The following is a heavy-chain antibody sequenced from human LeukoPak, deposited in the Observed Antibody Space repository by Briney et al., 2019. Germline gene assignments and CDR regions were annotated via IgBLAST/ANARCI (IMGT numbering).Heavy chain of an antibody. V-gene: IGHV3-7*01. CDR1: GFTFSSYW. CDR2: IKQDGSEK. CDR3: ARDAYYYGSGSYLNYYYYYMDV. D-gene: IGHD3-10*01. J-gene: IGHJ6*03. Sequence: PGGSLRLSCAASGFTFSSYWMSWVRQAPGKGLEWVANIKQDGSEKYYVDSVKGRFTISRDNAKNSLYLQMNSLRAENTAVYYCARDAYYYGSGSYLNYYYYYMDVWGKGTTVTISS.